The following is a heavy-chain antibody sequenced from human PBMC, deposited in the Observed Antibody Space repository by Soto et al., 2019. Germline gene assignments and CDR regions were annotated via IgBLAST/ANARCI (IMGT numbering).Heavy chain of an antibody. CDR1: GGSVSSGSYY. V-gene: IGHV4-61*01. Sequence: SETLSLTCTVSGGSVSSGSYYWSWIRQPPGKGLEWIGYIYYSGSTNYNPSLKSRVTISVDTSKNQFSLKLSSVTAADTAVYYCARVTVPAANPKFDPWGQGTLVTVSS. CDR2: IYYSGST. CDR3: ARVTVPAANPKFDP. D-gene: IGHD2-2*01. J-gene: IGHJ5*02.